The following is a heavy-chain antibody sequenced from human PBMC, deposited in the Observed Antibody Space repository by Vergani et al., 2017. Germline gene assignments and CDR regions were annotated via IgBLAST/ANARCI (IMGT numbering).Heavy chain of an antibody. Sequence: QLQLQQSGPGLVKPSETLFLTCTVSADSISSGSYYWGWIRPPPGKSLEWIGSIYYSGLTYYNPSLKSRVAISVDTSKNQFSLKVPSVTAADTAVYFCARQRPGSGWSPGDFDDWGQGILVTVSS. J-gene: IGHJ4*02. CDR2: IYYSGLT. CDR3: ARQRPGSGWSPGDFDD. V-gene: IGHV4-39*01. CDR1: ADSISSGSYY. D-gene: IGHD6-19*01.